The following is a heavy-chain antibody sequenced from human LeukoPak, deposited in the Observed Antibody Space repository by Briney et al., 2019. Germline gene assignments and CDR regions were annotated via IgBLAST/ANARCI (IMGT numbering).Heavy chain of an antibody. CDR3: ARLTTGTTLGY. V-gene: IGHV1-69*13. D-gene: IGHD1-1*01. CDR1: GGTFSSCA. Sequence: SVKVSCTASGGTFSSCAISWVRQAPGQGLEWMGGIIPIFGTANYAQKFQGRVTITADESTSTAYMELSSLRSEDTAVYYCARLTTGTTLGYWGQGTLVTVSS. CDR2: IIPIFGTA. J-gene: IGHJ4*02.